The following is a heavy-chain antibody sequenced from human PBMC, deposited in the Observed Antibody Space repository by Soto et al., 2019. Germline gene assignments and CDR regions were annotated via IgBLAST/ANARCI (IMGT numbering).Heavy chain of an antibody. CDR2: MNPDRGEM. CDR1: GFTFSDYW. Sequence: GGSLRLSCAASGFTFSDYWMSWVRQPPGKGLEWVANMNPDRGEMDYVDSVKGRFTISRDNARNSMYLQLNSLRVEDTAVYYCVRDRGFSSFDYWGQGTPVTVSS. J-gene: IGHJ4*02. V-gene: IGHV3-7*03. CDR3: VRDRGFSSFDY. D-gene: IGHD3-10*01.